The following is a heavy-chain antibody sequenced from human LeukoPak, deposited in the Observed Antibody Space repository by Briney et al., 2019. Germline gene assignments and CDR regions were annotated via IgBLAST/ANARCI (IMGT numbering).Heavy chain of an antibody. CDR2: IHYSGNS. V-gene: IGHV4-59*08. D-gene: IGHD6-19*01. J-gene: IGHJ4*02. CDR1: GGSISSYD. CDR3: ARLSVAGRGGFDY. Sequence: SETLSLTCTVSGGSISSYDWNWIRQPPGEGLEWIGYIHYSGNSNYNPSLKSRVTISVDTSKNQFSLKLTSVTAADTAVYYCARLSVAGRGGFDYWGQGTLVTVSS.